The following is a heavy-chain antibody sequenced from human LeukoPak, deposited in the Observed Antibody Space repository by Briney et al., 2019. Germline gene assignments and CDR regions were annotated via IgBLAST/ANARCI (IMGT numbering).Heavy chain of an antibody. CDR2: IFTGGST. D-gene: IGHD3-22*01. CDR3: ARDSSGYAYFDY. Sequence: SETLSLTCTVSGGSISSGGYYWSWIRQHPGKGLEWIGYIFTGGSTYYNPSLKSRVTISVYTSKNQFSLKMSSVTAADTAVYYCARDSSGYAYFDYWGQGTLVTVSS. J-gene: IGHJ4*02. CDR1: GGSISSGGYY. V-gene: IGHV4-31*03.